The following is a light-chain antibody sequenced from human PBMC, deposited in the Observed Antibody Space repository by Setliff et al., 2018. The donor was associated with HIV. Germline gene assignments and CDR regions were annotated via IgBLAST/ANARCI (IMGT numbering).Light chain of an antibody. CDR1: SSDVGGYSL. V-gene: IGLV2-14*02. J-gene: IGLJ1*01. CDR3: ASHTINSTYV. CDR2: DVS. Sequence: QSVLTQPASVSGSPGQSITISCTGTSSDVGGYSLVSWFQQHPGEAPTLMLYDVSKRPSGVSDRFAGSKSGNTASLTISLLQADDEADYYCASHTINSTYVFGTGTKVTVL.